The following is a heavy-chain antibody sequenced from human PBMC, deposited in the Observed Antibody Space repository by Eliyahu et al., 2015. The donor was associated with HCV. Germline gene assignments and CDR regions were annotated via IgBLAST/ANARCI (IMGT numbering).Heavy chain of an antibody. CDR1: GYSFTDYY. D-gene: IGHD5-24*01. J-gene: IGHJ4*02. V-gene: IGHV1-2*02. CDR3: ARRDGYNRIDY. CDR2: INPKTGVT. Sequence: QVQLVQSGAEVPKPGASVKVSXQASGYSFTDYYIHWVRQAPGQGLEWMGWINPKTGVTYSTDKFQGRVTLTRDTSLKTAYMELTGLRSDDTALFFCARRDGYNRIDYWGQGTLVTVS.